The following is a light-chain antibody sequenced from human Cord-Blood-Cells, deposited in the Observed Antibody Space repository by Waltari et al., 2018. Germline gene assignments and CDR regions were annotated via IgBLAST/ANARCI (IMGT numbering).Light chain of an antibody. V-gene: IGKV3-15*01. J-gene: IGKJ2*01. Sequence: EIVMTQSPATLSVSPGERATLSCRASQSVSSNLAWYQHKPGQAPMLLIYGASTRATGIPARFSGSGSGTEFTLTISSLQSEDFAVYYCQQYNNWPLYTFGQGTKLEIK. CDR1: QSVSSN. CDR2: GAS. CDR3: QQYNNWPLYT.